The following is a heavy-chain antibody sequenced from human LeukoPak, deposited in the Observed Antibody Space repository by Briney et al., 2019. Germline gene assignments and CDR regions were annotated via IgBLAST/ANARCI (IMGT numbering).Heavy chain of an antibody. Sequence: GASVKVSCKASGYTFTGYYMHWVRQAPGQGLEWMGWINSNSGGTNYAQKFQGRVTMTRDTSISTAYMELSRLRSDDTAVYYCARDPLGSGWYGNLDYWGQGTLVTVSS. J-gene: IGHJ4*02. V-gene: IGHV1-2*02. CDR1: GYTFTGYY. D-gene: IGHD6-19*01. CDR3: ARDPLGSGWYGNLDY. CDR2: INSNSGGT.